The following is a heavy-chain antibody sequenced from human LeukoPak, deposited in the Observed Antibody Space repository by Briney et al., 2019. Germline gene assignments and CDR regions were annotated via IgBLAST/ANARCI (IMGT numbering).Heavy chain of an antibody. V-gene: IGHV1-2*02. CDR1: GYTFTGYY. Sequence: GASVKVSCKASGYTFTGYYIHWVRQAPGQGLAWMGWINPNSGGTNYAQQFQDRVTMTSDTSISTAYMELSRLRSDDTAVYYCARAYYDSSGYYRIFDYWGQGTLLTVSS. J-gene: IGHJ4*02. D-gene: IGHD3-22*01. CDR2: INPNSGGT. CDR3: ARAYYDSSGYYRIFDY.